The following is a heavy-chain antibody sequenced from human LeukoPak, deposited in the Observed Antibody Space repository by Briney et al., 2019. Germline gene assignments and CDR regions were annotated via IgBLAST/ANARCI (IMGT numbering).Heavy chain of an antibody. CDR3: VRHDSFIPF. D-gene: IGHD2-21*01. CDR1: GFTFTNYA. V-gene: IGHV3-23*01. J-gene: IGHJ4*02. Sequence: GGSLRLSCAASGFTFTNYAMTWVRQAPGKGLEWVSSISDTYATTYYTDSVKGRCTISRDNSKNTVSLLLNNRRAEDTAVYFCVRHDSFIPFWGQGTLVTVSS. CDR2: ISDTYATT.